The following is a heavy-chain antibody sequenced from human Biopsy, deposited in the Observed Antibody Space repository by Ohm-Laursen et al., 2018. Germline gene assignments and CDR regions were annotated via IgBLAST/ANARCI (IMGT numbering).Heavy chain of an antibody. J-gene: IGHJ5*01. CDR1: GFTFNNYW. Sequence: SLRLSCAASGFTFNNYWIHWVRQAPGKGLVWVPRSNTDGSHTNYADSVKGRFTTSTDNAKNTLYLYMSSLTVEDTAVYFCARDASQGFDSWGQGTLVTVSS. V-gene: IGHV3-74*01. CDR2: SNTDGSHT. CDR3: ARDASQGFDS.